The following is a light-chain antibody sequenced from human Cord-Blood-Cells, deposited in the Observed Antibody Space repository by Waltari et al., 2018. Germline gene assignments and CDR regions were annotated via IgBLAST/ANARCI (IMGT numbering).Light chain of an antibody. CDR2: DVS. CDR1: SSDVGGYNY. Sequence: QSALTQPASVSGSPGQSITIPCTGTSSDVGGYNYVPWYQQHPGKAPKLMIYDVSKRPSGVSNRFSGSKSGNTASLTISGLQAEDEADYYCSSYTSSSTLFGGGTKLTVL. CDR3: SSYTSSSTL. V-gene: IGLV2-14*01. J-gene: IGLJ3*02.